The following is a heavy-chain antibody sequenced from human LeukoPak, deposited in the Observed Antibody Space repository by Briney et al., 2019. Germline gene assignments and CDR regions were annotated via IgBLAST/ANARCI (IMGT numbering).Heavy chain of an antibody. Sequence: AASVKVSCKASGGTISSYAISWVRQAPGQGLEWMGWISAYNGNTNYAQRLQGRVTMTTATSTSTAYMELRSLRSDDTAVYYCARAGIAARPRTTAFWFDPWGQGTLVTVSS. CDR2: ISAYNGNT. V-gene: IGHV1-18*01. CDR1: GGTISSYA. D-gene: IGHD6-6*01. J-gene: IGHJ5*02. CDR3: ARAGIAARPRTTAFWFDP.